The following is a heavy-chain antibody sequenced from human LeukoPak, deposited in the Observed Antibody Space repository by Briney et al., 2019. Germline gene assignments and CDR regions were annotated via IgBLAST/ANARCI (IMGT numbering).Heavy chain of an antibody. J-gene: IGHJ6*03. CDR2: ISAYNGNT. CDR3: ARDRTVFWSGYSKDYYYYMDV. D-gene: IGHD3-3*01. CDR1: SYTFTSYG. Sequence: GASVKVSCKASSYTFTSYGISWVRQAPGQGLEWTGWISAYNGNTNYAQKLQGRVTMTTDTSTSTAYMELRSLRSGDTAVYYCARDRTVFWSGYSKDYYYYMDVWGKGTTVTVSS. V-gene: IGHV1-18*01.